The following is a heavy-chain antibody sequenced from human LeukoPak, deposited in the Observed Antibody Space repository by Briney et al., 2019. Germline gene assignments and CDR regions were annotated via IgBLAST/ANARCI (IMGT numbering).Heavy chain of an antibody. V-gene: IGHV3-23*01. CDR3: ARESPAFDY. J-gene: IGHJ4*02. CDR1: RFIFSSYA. CDR2: ISGSGGST. Sequence: GGSLRLSCVGSRFIFSSYAMSWVRQAPGKGLEWVSGISGSGGSTHYADSVKGRFTISRDNSRNTLYLQMNSLRGEDTAVYYCARESPAFDYWGQGTLVTVS.